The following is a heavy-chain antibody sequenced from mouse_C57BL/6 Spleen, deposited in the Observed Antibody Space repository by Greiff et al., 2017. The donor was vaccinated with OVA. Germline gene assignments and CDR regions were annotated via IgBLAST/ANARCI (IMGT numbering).Heavy chain of an antibody. Sequence: QVQLQQPGAELVKPGASVKLSCKASGYTFTSYWMHWVKQRPGQGLEWIGMIHPNSGSTNYNEKFKSKATLTVDKSSSTAYMQLSSLTSEDSAVYYCARFYYYGSSVLWYFDVWGTGTTVTVSS. CDR2: IHPNSGST. V-gene: IGHV1-64*01. D-gene: IGHD1-1*01. CDR3: ARFYYYGSSVLWYFDV. CDR1: GYTFTSYW. J-gene: IGHJ1*03.